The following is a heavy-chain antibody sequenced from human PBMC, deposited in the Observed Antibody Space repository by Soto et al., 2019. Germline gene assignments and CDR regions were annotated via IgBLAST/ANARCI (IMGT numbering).Heavy chain of an antibody. D-gene: IGHD5-18*01. CDR2: IYPGDSYT. J-gene: IGHJ5*02. CDR3: ARTMLDTDMVGTFDP. CDR1: GYSFTSYC. V-gene: IGHV5-51*01. Sequence: PVESLNIYCNVSGYSFTSYCIGWVLQMPGKGLEWMGIIYPGDSYTRYSPSFQGQVTISADKSISTAYLQWSSLKASDTAMYYCARTMLDTDMVGTFDPWGQGTMVTVSS.